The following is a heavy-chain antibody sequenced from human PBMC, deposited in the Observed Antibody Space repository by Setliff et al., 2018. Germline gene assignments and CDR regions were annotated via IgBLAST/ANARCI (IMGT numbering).Heavy chain of an antibody. CDR1: DYILTSYG. Sequence: ASVKVSCKTSDYILTSYGLSWVRQAPGQGLDWMGWISTYNGHTNYAQKLQGRVTMTTDTSTRTAYMELRSLRSDDTAVYFCARINFYVSSGYYYAPDYWGPGTLVTVSS. CDR2: ISTYNGHT. V-gene: IGHV1-18*01. CDR3: ARINFYVSSGYYYAPDY. J-gene: IGHJ4*02. D-gene: IGHD3-22*01.